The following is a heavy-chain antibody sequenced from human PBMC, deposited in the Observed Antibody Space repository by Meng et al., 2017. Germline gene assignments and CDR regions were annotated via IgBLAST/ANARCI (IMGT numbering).Heavy chain of an antibody. CDR1: VRSLIRRTSY. J-gene: IGHJ4*02. CDR2: FSPIGIT. Sequence: HVPPTSSAPCRVHPSPTLSLPCPCSVRSLIRRTSYSSLLRPPAVQGLELIGLFSPIGITNYNPSVKSRVTTSVDTSKNQFSLKLSSVTAADTAVYYCARSGGYYYGEEYYSDYWGQGTLVTVSS. CDR3: ARSGGYYYGEEYYSDY. D-gene: IGHD3-22*01. V-gene: IGHV4-61*02.